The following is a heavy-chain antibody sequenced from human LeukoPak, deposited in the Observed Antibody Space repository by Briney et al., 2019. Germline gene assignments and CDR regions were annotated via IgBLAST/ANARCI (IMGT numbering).Heavy chain of an antibody. CDR1: GFIFTNYF. D-gene: IGHD3-3*01. V-gene: IGHV3-7*01. Sequence: VGSLRLSCAASGFIFTNYFMSWVRQAPGKGLEWVASIKYDGSEKYYVDSVRGRFTTSRDNTMNSLYLQMSSLRAEDTAVYYCATDRGWRTSGYYLYYFEYWGQGTLVTYSS. J-gene: IGHJ4*02. CDR3: ATDRGWRTSGYYLYYFEY. CDR2: IKYDGSEK.